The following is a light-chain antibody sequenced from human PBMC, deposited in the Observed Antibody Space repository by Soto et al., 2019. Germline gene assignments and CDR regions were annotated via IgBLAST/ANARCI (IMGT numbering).Light chain of an antibody. J-gene: IGKJ1*01. CDR1: QSVSSN. Sequence: EIVTTQSPATLSVSPGERATHSCRACQSVSSNLAWYQQKPGQAPRLLIYGASTRATGIPARFSGSGSGTDFTLTISRLEPEDFAVYYCQVFDVSVWTFGRGTKVDI. CDR3: QVFDVSVWT. V-gene: IGKV3-15*01. CDR2: GAS.